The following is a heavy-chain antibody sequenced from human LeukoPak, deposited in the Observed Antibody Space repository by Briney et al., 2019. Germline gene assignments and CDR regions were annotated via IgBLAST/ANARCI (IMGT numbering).Heavy chain of an antibody. CDR1: GGTFSSYA. Sequence: GASVKVSCKASGGTFSSYAISWVRQAPGQGLEWMGGIIPIFGTANYAQKFQGRVTITADESTSTAYMELRSLRSDDTAVYYCAREARGGGSGDWGQGTLVTVSS. J-gene: IGHJ4*02. D-gene: IGHD1-26*01. CDR3: AREARGGGSGD. CDR2: IIPIFGTA. V-gene: IGHV1-69*13.